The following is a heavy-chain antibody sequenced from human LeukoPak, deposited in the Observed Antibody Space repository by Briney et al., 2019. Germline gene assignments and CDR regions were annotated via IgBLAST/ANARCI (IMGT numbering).Heavy chain of an antibody. CDR3: ARLLGWGDYVIDY. CDR2: IYYSGST. J-gene: IGHJ4*02. D-gene: IGHD4-17*01. Sequence: PSETLSLTCTVSGGCISSYYWSWIRQPPGKGLEWIGYIYYSGSTNYNPSLKSRVTISVDTSKNQFSLKLSSVTAADTAVYYCARLLGWGDYVIDYWGQGTLVTVSS. CDR1: GGCISSYY. V-gene: IGHV4-59*01.